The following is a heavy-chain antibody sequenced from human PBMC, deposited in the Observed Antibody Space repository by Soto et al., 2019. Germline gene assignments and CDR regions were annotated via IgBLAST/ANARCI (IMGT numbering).Heavy chain of an antibody. V-gene: IGHV1-69*02. CDR1: GGTFSSYT. D-gene: IGHD2-15*01. Sequence: SVNVSCKASGGTFSSYTISWVRQAPGQGLEWMGRIIPILGIANYAQKFQGRVTITADKSTSTAYMELSSLRSEDTAVYYCASLKLLKNDAFGIWGQGTMVTVSS. CDR3: ASLKLLKNDAFGI. CDR2: IIPILGIA. J-gene: IGHJ3*02.